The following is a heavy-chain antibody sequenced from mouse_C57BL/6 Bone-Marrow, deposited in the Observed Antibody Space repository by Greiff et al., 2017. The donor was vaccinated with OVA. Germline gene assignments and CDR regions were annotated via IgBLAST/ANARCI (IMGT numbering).Heavy chain of an antibody. D-gene: IGHD2-4*01. CDR3: ARDARYDYDVYYFDY. J-gene: IGHJ2*01. V-gene: IGHV7-1*01. Sequence: EVQLVESGGGLVQSGRSLRLSCATSGFTFSDFYMEWVRQAPGKGLEWIAASRNKANDYTTEYSASVKGRFIVSRDTSQSILYLQMNALRAEDTAIYYCARDARYDYDVYYFDYWGQGTTLTVSS. CDR2: SRNKANDYTT. CDR1: GFTFSDFY.